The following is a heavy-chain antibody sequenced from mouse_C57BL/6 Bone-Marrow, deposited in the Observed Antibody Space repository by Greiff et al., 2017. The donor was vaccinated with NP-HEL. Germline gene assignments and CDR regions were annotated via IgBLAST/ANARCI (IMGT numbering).Heavy chain of an antibody. CDR2: INPSSGYT. J-gene: IGHJ3*01. Sequence: QVQLQQSGAELARPGASVKMSCKASGYTFTSYTMHWVKQRPGPGLEWIGYINPSSGYTKYNQKFKDKATLTADKSSSTANMQLSSLTSEDSAVYDCARSDWAWFAYWGQGTLVTVSA. CDR1: GYTFTSYT. CDR3: ARSDWAWFAY. D-gene: IGHD4-1*01. V-gene: IGHV1-4*01.